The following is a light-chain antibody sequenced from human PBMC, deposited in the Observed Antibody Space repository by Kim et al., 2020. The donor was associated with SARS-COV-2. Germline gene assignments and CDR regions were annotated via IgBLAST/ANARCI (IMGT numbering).Light chain of an antibody. CDR3: SSHTTSSTVV. V-gene: IGLV2-14*03. Sequence: QSALTQPASVSGSPGQSITISCTGSTSDVGAYNYVSWYQQHSGKAPKLMIFDVSIRPSGVSNRFSGSKSGNTASLTISGLQAEDEADYYCSSHTTSSTVVFGGGTQLTVL. CDR2: DVS. J-gene: IGLJ2*01. CDR1: TSDVGAYNY.